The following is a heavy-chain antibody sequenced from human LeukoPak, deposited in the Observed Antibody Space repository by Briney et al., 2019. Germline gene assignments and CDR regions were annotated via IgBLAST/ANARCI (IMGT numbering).Heavy chain of an antibody. CDR2: IYYSGSA. V-gene: IGHV4-59*01. D-gene: IGHD6-6*01. CDR1: GGSISSYY. J-gene: IGHJ6*02. Sequence: PSETLSLTCTVSGGSISSYYWSWIRQPPGQGLEWIGYIYYSGSANYNPSLKSRVTISVDTSKNQFSLKLSSVTAADTAVYYCARGIAARFSVWGQGTTVTVSS. CDR3: ARGIAARFSV.